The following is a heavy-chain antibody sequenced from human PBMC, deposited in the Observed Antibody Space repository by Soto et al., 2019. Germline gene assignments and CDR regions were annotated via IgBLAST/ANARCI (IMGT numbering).Heavy chain of an antibody. CDR2: ISYDGSNK. CDR3: ARSFGSGTVEY. V-gene: IGHV3-30*03. CDR1: GFTFSSYG. J-gene: IGHJ4*02. D-gene: IGHD3-10*01. Sequence: QVKLVESGGGAVQPGRSLSRSCAASGFTFSSYGLLWVRQAPGKGLEWVALISYDGSNKYYADSVKGRFTISRDNSKNTLYLQMHSVTTEDTAVVYCARSFGSGTVEYWGQGTLVTVAS.